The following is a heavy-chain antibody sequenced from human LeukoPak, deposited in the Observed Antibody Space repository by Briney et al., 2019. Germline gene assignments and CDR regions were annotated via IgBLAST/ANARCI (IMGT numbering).Heavy chain of an antibody. CDR1: GFTFSNYW. CDR2: IKEDGSDK. J-gene: IGHJ4*02. V-gene: IGHV3-7*04. D-gene: IGHD2-21*02. CDR3: ARDQWRLFDY. Sequence: GGSLRLSCAASGFTFSNYWMTWVRQAPGKGLEWVANIKEDGSDKYYVDSVKDRFTISRDNAKNSLYLQMNSLRVEDTAVYFCARDQWRLFDYWRQGTLVAVSS.